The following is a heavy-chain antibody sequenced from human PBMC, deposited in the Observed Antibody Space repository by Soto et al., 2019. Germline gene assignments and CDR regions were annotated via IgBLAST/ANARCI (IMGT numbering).Heavy chain of an antibody. CDR1: GYSFTTYW. CDR3: GRVRVDKAEGWFDP. V-gene: IGHV5-10-1*01. J-gene: IGHJ5*02. CDR2: IDPSDSYA. Sequence: GESLKISCKGSGYSFTTYWITWVRQVPGKGLEWMGRIDPSDSYANYSPSFQGHVTMSADKSISAAYLQWSSLKASDTAMYYCGRVRVDKAEGWFDPWGQGTLVTVSS. D-gene: IGHD5-12*01.